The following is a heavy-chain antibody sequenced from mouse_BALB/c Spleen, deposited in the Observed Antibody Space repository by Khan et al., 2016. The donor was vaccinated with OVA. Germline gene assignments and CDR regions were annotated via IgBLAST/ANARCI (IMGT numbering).Heavy chain of an antibody. CDR3: ARIYRSDFGY. V-gene: IGHV1-20*01. J-gene: IGHJ2*01. Sequence: VQLQQSGPELVKPGASVKISCKASGYSFTGYFMNWVMQSHGKSLEWIGRINPHIGETFYNQKFKGKATLTVDESSSTAHRELRSLKSEDSAVYYCARIYRSDFGYWGQGTTLTVSS. CDR2: INPHIGET. CDR1: GYSFTGYF. D-gene: IGHD1-1*01.